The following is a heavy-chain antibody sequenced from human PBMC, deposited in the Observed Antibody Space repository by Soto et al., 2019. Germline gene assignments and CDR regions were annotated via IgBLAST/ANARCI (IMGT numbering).Heavy chain of an antibody. V-gene: IGHV3-13*01. J-gene: IGHJ5*02. CDR1: GFTFSSYD. CDR3: ARGSESGILTGYYKGNCFDP. CDR2: IGTAGDT. D-gene: IGHD3-9*01. Sequence: EVQLVESGGGLVQPGGSLRLSCAASGFTFSSYDMHWVRQATGKGLEWVSAIGTAGDTYYPGSVKGRFTISRENAKNSLYLQMNSLRAGDTAVYYCARGSESGILTGYYKGNCFDPWGQGTLVTVSS.